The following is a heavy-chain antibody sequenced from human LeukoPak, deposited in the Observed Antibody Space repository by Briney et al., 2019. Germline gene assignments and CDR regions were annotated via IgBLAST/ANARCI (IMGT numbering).Heavy chain of an antibody. D-gene: IGHD6-13*01. V-gene: IGHV3-49*04. CDR1: GFTFGDYA. CDR3: ARDDSSSWYVAFDI. Sequence: GGSLRLSCTASGFTFGDYAMSWVRQAPGKGLEWVGFIRSKAYGGTTEYAASMKGRFTISRDDSKSIAYLQMNSLRAEDTAVYYCARDDSSSWYVAFDIWGQGTMVTVSS. J-gene: IGHJ3*02. CDR2: IRSKAYGGTT.